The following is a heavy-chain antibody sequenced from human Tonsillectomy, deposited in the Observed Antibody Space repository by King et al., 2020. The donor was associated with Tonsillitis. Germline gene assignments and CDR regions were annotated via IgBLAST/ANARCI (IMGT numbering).Heavy chain of an antibody. Sequence: VQLQESGPGLVKPSQTLSLTCTVSGGSISSGSYYWSWIRQPAGKGLEWIGRIYTRGSTNYNPSLQSRVTMSVDTSKNQFSLKLSSVTAADTAVYYCAREPARITIFGVVSRTDAFDIWGQGTMVTVSS. D-gene: IGHD3-3*01. CDR3: AREPARITIFGVVSRTDAFDI. J-gene: IGHJ3*02. CDR2: IYTRGST. V-gene: IGHV4-61*02. CDR1: GGSISSGSYY.